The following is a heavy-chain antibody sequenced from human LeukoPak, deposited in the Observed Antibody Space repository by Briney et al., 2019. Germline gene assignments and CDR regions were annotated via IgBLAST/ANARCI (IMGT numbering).Heavy chain of an antibody. D-gene: IGHD5-24*01. CDR3: ARRRDGYNGAFDI. CDR2: ISYDGSYK. CDR1: EFTFSTYG. V-gene: IGHV3-30*03. J-gene: IGHJ3*02. Sequence: SGGSLRLSCAASEFTFSTYGMHWVRQAPGKGLEWVAVISYDGSYKFYADSVKGRFTISRDNSKNTLFLQMNSLRAEDTAVYYCARRRDGYNGAFDIWGQGTMVTVSS.